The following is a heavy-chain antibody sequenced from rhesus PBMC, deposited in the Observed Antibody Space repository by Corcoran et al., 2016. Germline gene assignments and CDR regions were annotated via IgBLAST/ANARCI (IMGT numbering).Heavy chain of an antibody. CDR1: GFTFSNYY. V-gene: IGHV3-13*01. CDR2: IKNKAKHYKK. D-gene: IGHD4-29*01. Sequence: EVQLVESGGGLVQPGGSLRLSCAASGFTFSNYYMHWVRQAQGKGLDWVGLIKNKAKHYKKKYAWAVKGRFTIARDDSKNTLYLQMSSLKTEATALYSCTKGNSYTVAAYFHYWGQGVLFTVSS. J-gene: IGHJ4*01. CDR3: TKGNSYTVAAYFHY.